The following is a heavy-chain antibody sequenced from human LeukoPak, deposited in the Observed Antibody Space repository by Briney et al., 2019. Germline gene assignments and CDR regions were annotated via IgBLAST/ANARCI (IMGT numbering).Heavy chain of an antibody. J-gene: IGHJ4*02. CDR1: GYSFTTYW. CDR3: ARGRGIVVVVAATNIDY. D-gene: IGHD2-15*01. Sequence: GESLKISCKGYGYSFTTYWIAWVRQMPGKGLEWMGIIYPGDSDTRYSPSFQGQVTISADKSMSSAYLQWSSLKASDTAMYYCARGRGIVVVVAATNIDYWGQGTLVTVSS. V-gene: IGHV5-51*01. CDR2: IYPGDSDT.